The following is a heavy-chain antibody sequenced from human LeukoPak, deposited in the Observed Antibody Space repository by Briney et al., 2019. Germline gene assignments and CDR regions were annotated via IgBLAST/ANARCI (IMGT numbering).Heavy chain of an antibody. V-gene: IGHV4-34*01. CDR1: GGSFSGYY. J-gene: IGHJ6*02. CDR2: INHSGST. Sequence: SETLSLTCAVYGGSFSGYYWSWIRQPPGKGLEWIGEINHSGSTNYNPSLKSRVTISVDTSKNQFSLKLSSVTAADTAVYYCARELVVGYSSGWYRYYYGMDVWGQGTTVTVSS. D-gene: IGHD6-19*01. CDR3: ARELVVGYSSGWYRYYYGMDV.